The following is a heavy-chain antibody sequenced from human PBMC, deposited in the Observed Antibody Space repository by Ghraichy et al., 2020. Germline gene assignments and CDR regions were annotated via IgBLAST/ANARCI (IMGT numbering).Heavy chain of an antibody. D-gene: IGHD2-2*02. Sequence: LSLTCAASGFTFSSYWMSWVRQAPGKGLEWVANIKQDGSEKYYVDSVKGRFTISRDNAKNSLYLQMNSLRAEDTAVYYCARDIVVVPAAIVPSWFDPWGQGTLVTVSS. CDR3: ARDIVVVPAAIVPSWFDP. CDR2: IKQDGSEK. CDR1: GFTFSSYW. J-gene: IGHJ5*02. V-gene: IGHV3-7*01.